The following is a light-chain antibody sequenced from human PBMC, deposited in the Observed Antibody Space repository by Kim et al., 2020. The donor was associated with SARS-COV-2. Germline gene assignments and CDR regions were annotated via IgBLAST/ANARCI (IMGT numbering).Light chain of an antibody. V-gene: IGLV1-40*01. J-gene: IGLJ3*02. CDR3: QSYDTSLRGWV. CDR2: GKN. CDR1: SSNIGGGLD. Sequence: QAVVTQPPSVSGAPGQRVTISCTGSSSNIGGGLDVQWYQQVPGTAPKLLVDGKNNRPSGVPDRFSASKSGTAPSLAITGLQPEDEAHYFCQSYDTSLRGWVFGGGTQLTVL.